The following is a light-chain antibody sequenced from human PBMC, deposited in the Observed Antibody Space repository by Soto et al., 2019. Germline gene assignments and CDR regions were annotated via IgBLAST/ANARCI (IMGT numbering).Light chain of an antibody. CDR3: QQLNHYPLT. V-gene: IGKV1-9*01. Sequence: DIQLTQIPSFLSASVGDRFTFTCRASQGSPTYLAWYQQKPGKAPKLLIYGVSTLQSGVPSRFSGTGSGTEFTLTITSLQPEDSATYYCQQLNHYPLTFGQGTRLEIK. J-gene: IGKJ5*01. CDR2: GVS. CDR1: QGSPTY.